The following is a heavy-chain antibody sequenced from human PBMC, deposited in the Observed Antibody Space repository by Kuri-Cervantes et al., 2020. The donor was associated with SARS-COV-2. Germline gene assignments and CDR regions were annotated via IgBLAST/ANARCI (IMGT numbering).Heavy chain of an antibody. CDR3: ARDRPSNYYGSGSSLDAFDI. CDR1: GITFSSYA. CDR2: ISSSSSYI. D-gene: IGHD3-10*01. V-gene: IGHV3-21*01. J-gene: IGHJ3*02. Sequence: LSLTCAASGITFSSYAMSWDRQAPGKGLEWVSSISSSSSYIYYADSVKGRFTISRDNAMNSLYLQMNSLRAEDTAVYYCARDRPSNYYGSGSSLDAFDIWGQGTMVTVSS.